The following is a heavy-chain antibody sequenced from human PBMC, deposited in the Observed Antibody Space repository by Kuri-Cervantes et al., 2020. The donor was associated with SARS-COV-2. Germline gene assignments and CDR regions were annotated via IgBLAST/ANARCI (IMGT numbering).Heavy chain of an antibody. V-gene: IGHV3-9*01. CDR3: AKLYVGDVLTGGGY. CDR2: ISWNSGSI. D-gene: IGHD3-9*01. CDR1: GFTFDDYA. J-gene: IGHJ4*02. Sequence: SLKISCAASGFTFDDYAMHWVRQAPGKGLEWVSGISWNSGSIGYADSVKGRFTISRDNAKNSLYLQMDSLRAEDTAVYYCAKLYVGDVLTGGGYWGQGTLVTVSS.